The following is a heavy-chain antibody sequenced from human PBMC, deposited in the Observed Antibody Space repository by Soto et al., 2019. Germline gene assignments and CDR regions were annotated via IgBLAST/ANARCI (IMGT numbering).Heavy chain of an antibody. CDR2: IIPIFGTA. Sequence: GASVKVSCKASGVTFSSYAISWVRQAPGQGLEWMGGIIPIFGTANYAQKFQGRVTITADKSTSTAYMELSSLRSEDTAVYYCARGPRRPAYSSSWPDYWGQGTLVTVSS. CDR3: ARGPRRPAYSSSWPDY. V-gene: IGHV1-69*06. CDR1: GVTFSSYA. D-gene: IGHD6-13*01. J-gene: IGHJ4*02.